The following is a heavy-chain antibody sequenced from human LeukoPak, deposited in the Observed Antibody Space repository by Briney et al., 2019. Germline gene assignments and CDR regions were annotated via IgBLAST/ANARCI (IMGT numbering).Heavy chain of an antibody. Sequence: PGRSLRLSCAASGFTFDDYAMHWVRQAPGKGLEWVSGISWNSGSIGYADSVKGRFTISRDNAENSLYLQMNSLRAEDTALYYCAKDTYYDFWSGSSHIDYWGQGTLVTVSS. CDR1: GFTFDDYA. CDR3: AKDTYYDFWSGSSHIDY. J-gene: IGHJ4*02. V-gene: IGHV3-9*01. D-gene: IGHD3-3*01. CDR2: ISWNSGSI.